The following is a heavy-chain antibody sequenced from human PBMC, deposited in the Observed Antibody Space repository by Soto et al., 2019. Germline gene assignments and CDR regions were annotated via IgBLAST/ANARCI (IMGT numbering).Heavy chain of an antibody. V-gene: IGHV4-59*01. J-gene: IGHJ4*02. CDR1: GGSISSYY. D-gene: IGHD4-17*01. Sequence: QVQLQESGPGLVKPSETLSLTCTVSGGSISSYYWSWIRQPPGKGLEWIGYIYYSGSTNYNPSRTSRVTISVETSKNQFSLKLSSVTAADTAVYYCARAFDYGAAETYYRGQGTLVTVSS. CDR2: IYYSGST. CDR3: ARAFDYGAAETYY.